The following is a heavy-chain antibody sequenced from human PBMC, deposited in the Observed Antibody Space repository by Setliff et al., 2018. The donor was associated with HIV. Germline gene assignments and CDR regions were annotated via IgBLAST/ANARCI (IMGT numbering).Heavy chain of an antibody. CDR3: AKKGNGDYHFDY. J-gene: IGHJ4*02. D-gene: IGHD4-17*01. CDR1: GYSISSNDW. V-gene: IGHV4-28*05. Sequence: NPSETLSLTCVVSGYSISSNDWWGWIRQSPGKGLEWIGYIYYSGSIYYNPSLKSRVTMSVDTSKNQFSLKLRSVTAVDTAVYYCAKKGNGDYHFDYWGQGTLVTVSS. CDR2: IYYSGSI.